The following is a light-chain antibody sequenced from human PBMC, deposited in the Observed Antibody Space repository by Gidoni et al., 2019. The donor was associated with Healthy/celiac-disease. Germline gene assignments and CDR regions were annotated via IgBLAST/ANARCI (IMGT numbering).Light chain of an antibody. Sequence: EIVLTQSPGTLSLSPGERATLSCRASQSVSSSYLAWYQQKPGPAPRLLIYGASSRATGIPDRFSGSGSGTDFTLTISRLEPEDFAVYYCQRYGSSPPVTFGGGTKVEIK. J-gene: IGKJ4*01. CDR2: GAS. CDR1: QSVSSSY. V-gene: IGKV3-20*01. CDR3: QRYGSSPPVT.